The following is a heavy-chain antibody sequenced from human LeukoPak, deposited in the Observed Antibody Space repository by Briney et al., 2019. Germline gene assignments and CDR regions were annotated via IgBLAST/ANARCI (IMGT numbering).Heavy chain of an antibody. V-gene: IGHV3-23*01. Sequence: GGSLRLSCTASGFTFSNYVMSWVRQAPGKGLEWVSAMTGGGTYYADSVKGRFTISRDNSKNTLYLQMNSLRVEDTAVYSCAKVSGRHPNQNFDFWGQGTLVTVSS. CDR2: MTGGGT. CDR1: GFTFSNYV. D-gene: IGHD3-10*01. CDR3: AKVSGRHPNQNFDF. J-gene: IGHJ4*02.